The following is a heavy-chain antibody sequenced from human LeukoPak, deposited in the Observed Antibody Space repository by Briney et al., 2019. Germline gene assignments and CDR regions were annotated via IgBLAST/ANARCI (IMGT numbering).Heavy chain of an antibody. V-gene: IGHV1-2*02. Sequence: GASVRVSCKASGGTFSSYAISWVRQAPGQGLEWMGWINPNSGGTNYAQKFQGRVTMTRDTSISTAYMELSRLRSDDTAVYYCARVGGWARRWFDPWGQGTLVTVSS. D-gene: IGHD6-19*01. CDR1: GGTFSSYA. J-gene: IGHJ5*02. CDR3: ARVGGWARRWFDP. CDR2: INPNSGGT.